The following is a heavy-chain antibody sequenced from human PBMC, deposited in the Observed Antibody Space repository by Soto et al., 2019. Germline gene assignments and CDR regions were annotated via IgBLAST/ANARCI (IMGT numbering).Heavy chain of an antibody. CDR2: ITAGGDNT. J-gene: IGHJ4*02. D-gene: IGHD6-19*01. Sequence: EVQLSESGGGLVQPGGSLRLSCAVSGFGFRNYAMGWVRQVPEKGLEWVSSITAGGDNTFFADSVKGRFTISRDNFRTTLYLHMASLRAEDSAVYFCAKAMYGSTRWFFDYWGQGTQVTVSS. CDR3: AKAMYGSTRWFFDY. V-gene: IGHV3-23*01. CDR1: GFGFRNYA.